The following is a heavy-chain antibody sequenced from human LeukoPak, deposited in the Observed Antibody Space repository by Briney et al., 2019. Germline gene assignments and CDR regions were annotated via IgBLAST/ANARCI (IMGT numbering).Heavy chain of an antibody. V-gene: IGHV3-7*01. Sequence: PGGSLRLSCAASGFTFSSYWMSWVRQAPGKGLEWVANIKQDGSEKYYVDSLKGRFTISRDNAKNSLYLQMNSLKAEDTAVYYCARIRKAWFGDRDWFDPWGEGTLVTVST. J-gene: IGHJ5*02. CDR3: ARIRKAWFGDRDWFDP. D-gene: IGHD3-10*01. CDR2: IKQDGSEK. CDR1: GFTFSSYW.